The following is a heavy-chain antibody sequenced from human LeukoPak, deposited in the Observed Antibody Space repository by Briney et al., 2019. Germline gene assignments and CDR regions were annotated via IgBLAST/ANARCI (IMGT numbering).Heavy chain of an antibody. V-gene: IGHV4-39*07. D-gene: IGHD6-6*01. Sequence: PSETLSLTCTVSGGSVSSSSYYWSWIRQPPGKGLEWIGSIYYSGSTYYNPSLKSRVAISEDTSKKQFSLKLSSVTAADTAVYYCARLSSLANIAARGRTWLDPWGQGSLVTVSS. J-gene: IGHJ5*02. CDR1: GGSVSSSSYY. CDR2: IYYSGST. CDR3: ARLSSLANIAARGRTWLDP.